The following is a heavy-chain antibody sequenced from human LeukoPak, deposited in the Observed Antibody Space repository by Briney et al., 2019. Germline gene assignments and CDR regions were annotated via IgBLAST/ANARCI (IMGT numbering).Heavy chain of an antibody. CDR1: GFTFSSYS. Sequence: GGSLRLSCAASGFTFSSYSMNWVRQAPGKGLEWVSSISSSSSYIYYADSVKGRFTISRDNAKNSLYLQMNSLRAEDTAVYYCARDLTILEWLLKSFDYWCQRTLVTVSS. V-gene: IGHV3-21*01. D-gene: IGHD3-3*01. CDR2: ISSSSSYI. J-gene: IGHJ4*02. CDR3: ARDLTILEWLLKSFDY.